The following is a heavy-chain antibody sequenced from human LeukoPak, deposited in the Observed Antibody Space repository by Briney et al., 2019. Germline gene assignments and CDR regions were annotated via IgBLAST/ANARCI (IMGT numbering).Heavy chain of an antibody. J-gene: IGHJ4*02. CDR1: GFTFSNYG. CDR2: IWSDGSNK. V-gene: IGHV3-33*01. CDR3: ARASGSFDY. D-gene: IGHD1-26*01. Sequence: GGSLRLSCAASGFTFSNYGIHWVRQAPGKGLEWVAVIWSDGSNKYYADSVKGRFTISRDNSKNTLYLQMSSLRAEDTAVYYCARASGSFDYWGQGTLVTVSS.